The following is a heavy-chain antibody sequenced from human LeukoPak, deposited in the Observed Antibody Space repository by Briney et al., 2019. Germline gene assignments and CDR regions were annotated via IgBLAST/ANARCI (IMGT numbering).Heavy chain of an antibody. Sequence: SETLSLTCTVSSGSISTSNYYWGWVRQPPGKGLEWIGNIYYSGNTYYNPSLKSRVTMAVDTSKNQFSLKLSSVTAADTAVYYCARLLVGAMAVDYWGQGTLVTVSS. CDR2: IYYSGNT. CDR1: SGSISTSNYY. J-gene: IGHJ4*02. V-gene: IGHV4-39*01. CDR3: ARLLVGAMAVDY. D-gene: IGHD1-26*01.